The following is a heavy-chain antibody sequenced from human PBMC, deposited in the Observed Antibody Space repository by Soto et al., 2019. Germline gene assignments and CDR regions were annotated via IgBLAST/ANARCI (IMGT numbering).Heavy chain of an antibody. CDR3: AKAWGIDY. Sequence: GASVKVSCKASGYTFTSYAMHWVRQAPGQRLEWMGWINAGNGNTKYSQKFQGRVTITRDTSASTAYMELNSLRVEDTAIYYCAKAWGIDYWGQGTLVTVSS. V-gene: IGHV1-3*01. D-gene: IGHD7-27*01. J-gene: IGHJ4*02. CDR2: INAGNGNT. CDR1: GYTFTSYA.